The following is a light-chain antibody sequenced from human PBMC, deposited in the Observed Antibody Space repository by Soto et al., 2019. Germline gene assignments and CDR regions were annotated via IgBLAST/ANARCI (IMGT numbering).Light chain of an antibody. CDR1: QGISSY. V-gene: IGKV1D-8*02. J-gene: IGKJ1*01. Sequence: IRMTQSPSFLSASIGDRVTISCRTSQGISSYLAWYQQKPGKAPELLIYAASTLQSGVPSRFSGSGSGTDFTLTISSLQPEDFATYYCQQYNSFPRTFGQGTKVEIK. CDR3: QQYNSFPRT. CDR2: AAS.